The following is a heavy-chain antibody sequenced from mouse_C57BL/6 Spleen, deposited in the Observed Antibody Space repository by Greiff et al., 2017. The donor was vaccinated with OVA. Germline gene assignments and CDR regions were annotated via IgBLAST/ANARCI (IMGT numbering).Heavy chain of an antibody. J-gene: IGHJ3*01. Sequence: EVNVVESEGGLVQPGSSMKLSCTASGFTFSDYYMAWVRQVPEKGLEWVANINYDGSSTYYLDSLKSRFIISRDNAKNILYLQMSSLKSEDTATYYCAGYDGKGPWFAYWGQGTLVTVSA. CDR3: AGYDGKGPWFAY. CDR2: INYDGSST. V-gene: IGHV5-16*01. CDR1: GFTFSDYY. D-gene: IGHD2-3*01.